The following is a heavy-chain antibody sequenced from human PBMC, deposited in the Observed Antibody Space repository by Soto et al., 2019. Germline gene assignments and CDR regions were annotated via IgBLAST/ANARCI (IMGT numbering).Heavy chain of an antibody. Sequence: LELLSLTCAVYGGSFSGYYWSWIRQPPGKGLEWIGEINHSGSTNYNPSLKSRVTISVDTSKNQFSLKLSSVTAADTAVYYCARRPLGYCSSTSCPNWFDPWGQGTLVTVSS. CDR1: GGSFSGYY. J-gene: IGHJ5*02. D-gene: IGHD2-2*01. V-gene: IGHV4-34*01. CDR3: ARRPLGYCSSTSCPNWFDP. CDR2: INHSGST.